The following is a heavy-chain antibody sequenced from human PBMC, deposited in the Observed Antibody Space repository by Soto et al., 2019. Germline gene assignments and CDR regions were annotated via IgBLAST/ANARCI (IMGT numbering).Heavy chain of an antibody. V-gene: IGHV3-74*01. CDR3: ARDKKYYDFWSGSPSFYGMDA. J-gene: IGHJ6*02. CDR1: GFTFSSYC. Sequence: GGSLRLSCAASGFTFSSYCMHWVRQAPGKGLEWVSRTNSDGSSTSYADSVKGRFTISRGNAKNTLYLQMNSLRAEDTAVYYCARDKKYYDFWSGSPSFYGMDAWGQGTTVTVSS. D-gene: IGHD3-3*01. CDR2: TNSDGSST.